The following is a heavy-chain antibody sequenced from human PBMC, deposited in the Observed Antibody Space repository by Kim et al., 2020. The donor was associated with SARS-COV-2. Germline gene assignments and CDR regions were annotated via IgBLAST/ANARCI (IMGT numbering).Heavy chain of an antibody. Sequence: VKSRITITPDTSKNQFSLQMNSVTPEDTAVYYCARVGLSQRLVLNYYGMDVWGQGTTVTVSS. J-gene: IGHJ6*02. D-gene: IGHD6-13*01. V-gene: IGHV6-1*01. CDR3: ARVGLSQRLVLNYYGMDV.